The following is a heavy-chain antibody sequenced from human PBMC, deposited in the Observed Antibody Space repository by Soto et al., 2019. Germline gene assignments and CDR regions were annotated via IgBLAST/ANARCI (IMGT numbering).Heavy chain of an antibody. J-gene: IGHJ5*02. CDR3: VRDGTKTLRDWFDP. Sequence: SETLSLTCTVSGASISGYYWSWIRKSAGKGLEWIGRIYATGTTDYNPPLKSRVMMSVDTSKKQFSLRLRSVTAADSAVYYCVRDGTKTLRDWFDPWGQGISVTVSS. CDR1: GASISGYY. CDR2: IYATGTT. D-gene: IGHD1-1*01. V-gene: IGHV4-4*07.